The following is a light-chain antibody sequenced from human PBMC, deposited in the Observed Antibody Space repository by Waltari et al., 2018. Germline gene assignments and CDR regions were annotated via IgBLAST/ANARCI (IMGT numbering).Light chain of an antibody. CDR2: DAS. CDR3: QQRSDLPPIT. J-gene: IGKJ1*01. CDR1: QGVSTY. Sequence: IVLTQSPATLSLSPGDRATLSCRASQGVSTYLAWYQQKPGQAPRLLISDASYRATGIPARFSGSGSGTDFTLTISSLDPEDFAVYYCQQRSDLPPITFGQGTKVEI. V-gene: IGKV3-11*01.